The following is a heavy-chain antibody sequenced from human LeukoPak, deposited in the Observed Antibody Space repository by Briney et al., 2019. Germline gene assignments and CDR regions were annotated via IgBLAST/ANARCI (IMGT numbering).Heavy chain of an antibody. CDR2: INPSGGST. D-gene: IGHD3-9*01. CDR3: ARETVYDILTGYQPTPGGEFDP. J-gene: IGHJ5*02. CDR1: GYTFTSYY. Sequence: GASVKVSCKASGYTFTSYYMHWVRQAPGQGLEWMGIINPSGGSTSYAQKSQGRVTMTRDTSTSTVYMELSSLRSEDTAVYYCARETVYDILTGYQPTPGGEFDPWGQGTLVTVSS. V-gene: IGHV1-46*01.